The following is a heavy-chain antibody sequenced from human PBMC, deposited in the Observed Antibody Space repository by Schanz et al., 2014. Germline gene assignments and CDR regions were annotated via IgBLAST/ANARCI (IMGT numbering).Heavy chain of an antibody. CDR2: INPNSGDT. D-gene: IGHD6-19*01. Sequence: QVQLVQSGAEVKKPGSSVKVSCKASRSTFSSYTISWVRQARGQGLEWVGWINPNSGDTNYAQKFQGWVTMTRDTSISTAYMELRSLRSDDTAVYYCARGGYSSGWYDRDIAHFDYWGQGTLVTVSS. J-gene: IGHJ4*02. CDR1: RSTFSSYT. CDR3: ARGGYSSGWYDRDIAHFDY. V-gene: IGHV1-2*04.